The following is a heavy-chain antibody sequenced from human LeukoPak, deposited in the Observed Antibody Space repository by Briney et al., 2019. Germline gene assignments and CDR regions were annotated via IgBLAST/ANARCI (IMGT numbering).Heavy chain of an antibody. CDR2: ISGSGGST. J-gene: IGHJ4*02. CDR3: AKDRSSSWYGGY. D-gene: IGHD6-13*01. V-gene: IGHV3-23*01. Sequence: GGSLRLSCAASGVTFSSYAMSWVRQAPGKGLECVSAISGSGGSTYYADSVKGRFTISRDNSKNTLYLQMNSLRAEDTAVYYCAKDRSSSWYGGYWGQGTLVTVSS. CDR1: GVTFSSYA.